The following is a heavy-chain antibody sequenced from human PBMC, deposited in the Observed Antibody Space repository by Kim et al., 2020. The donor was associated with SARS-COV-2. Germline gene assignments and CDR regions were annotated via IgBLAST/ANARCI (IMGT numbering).Heavy chain of an antibody. CDR3: AKDMGPYYYDSSGYDLYAFDI. CDR2: ISWNSGSI. V-gene: IGHV3-9*01. CDR1: GFTFDDYA. J-gene: IGHJ3*02. Sequence: GGSLRLSCAASGFTFDDYAMHWVRQAPGKGLEWVSGISWNSGSIGYADSVKGRFTISRDNAKNSLYLQMNSLRAEDTALYYCAKDMGPYYYDSSGYDLYAFDIWGQGTMVTVSS. D-gene: IGHD3-22*01.